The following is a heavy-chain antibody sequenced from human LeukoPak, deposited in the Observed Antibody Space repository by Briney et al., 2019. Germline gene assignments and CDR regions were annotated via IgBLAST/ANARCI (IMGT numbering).Heavy chain of an antibody. CDR1: GGSISSYY. CDR3: VRGTGITMIVVTLSEADAFDI. CDR2: IYYSGST. Sequence: SETLSLTCTVSGGSISSYYWSWIRQPPGKGLEWIGYIYYSGSTYYNPSLKSRVTISVDTSKNQFSLKLSSVTAADTAVYYCVRGTGITMIVVTLSEADAFDIWGQGTMVTVSS. D-gene: IGHD3-22*01. J-gene: IGHJ3*02. V-gene: IGHV4-59*06.